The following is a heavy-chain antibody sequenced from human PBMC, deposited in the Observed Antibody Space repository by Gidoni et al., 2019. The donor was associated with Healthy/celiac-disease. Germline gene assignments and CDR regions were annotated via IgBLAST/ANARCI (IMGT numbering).Heavy chain of an antibody. CDR3: ARKMVAGGSGSYYDAFDI. Sequence: EVQLVESGGGLVQPGGSLRLSCAASGFTFSSYSMNWVRQAPGKGLEWGSYISSSSSTIYYADSVKGRFTISRDNAKNSLYLQMNSLRAEDTAVYYCARKMVAGGSGSYYDAFDIWGQGTMVTVSS. D-gene: IGHD3-10*01. CDR2: ISSSSSTI. V-gene: IGHV3-48*01. CDR1: GFTFSSYS. J-gene: IGHJ3*02.